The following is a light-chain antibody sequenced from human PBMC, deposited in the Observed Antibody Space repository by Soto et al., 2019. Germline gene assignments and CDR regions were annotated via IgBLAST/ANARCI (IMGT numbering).Light chain of an antibody. V-gene: IGKV1-5*01. CDR3: QQYHSYSPFT. Sequence: DIQMTQSPSTLSASVGDTVTITCRASQSVSTWLAWYQQTPGKAPKLLIYDASSLESGVPSRFSGSGSGTEFTLTISSLQPGDFATYYCQQYHSYSPFTFGPGTKVDIK. CDR2: DAS. CDR1: QSVSTW. J-gene: IGKJ3*01.